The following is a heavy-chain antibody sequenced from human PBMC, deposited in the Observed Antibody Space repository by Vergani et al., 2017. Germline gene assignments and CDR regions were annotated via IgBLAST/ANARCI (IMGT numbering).Heavy chain of an antibody. D-gene: IGHD6-19*01. J-gene: IGHJ4*02. CDR1: GGPFSSYA. V-gene: IGHV1-69*12. CDR2: IIPIFGTA. CDR3: ASRPARSGWYVY. Sequence: QVQLVQSAAEVKKPGSSVKVSCKASGGPFSSYAISWVRPAPGQGLEWMGGIIPIFGTANYAQKFQGRVTITADESTSTAYMELSSLRSEDTAVYYCASRPARSGWYVYWGQGTLVTVSS.